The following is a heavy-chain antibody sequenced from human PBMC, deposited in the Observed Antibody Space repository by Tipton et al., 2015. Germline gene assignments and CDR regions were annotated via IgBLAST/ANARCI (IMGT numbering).Heavy chain of an antibody. CDR1: GYSISSGYY. V-gene: IGHV4-38-2*01. D-gene: IGHD4-23*01. CDR2: ISHSGNT. Sequence: TLSLTCDVSGYSISSGYYWGWIRQPPGKGLEWIGSISHSGNTYYNPSLKSRVTMSRDTSKNQFSLKMNSMTASDTAVYYCARARGRHGGLFDSWGQGILVTVSP. CDR3: ARARGRHGGLFDS. J-gene: IGHJ4*02.